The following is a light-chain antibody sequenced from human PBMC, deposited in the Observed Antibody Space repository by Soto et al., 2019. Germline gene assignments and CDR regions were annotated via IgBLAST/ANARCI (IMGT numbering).Light chain of an antibody. CDR2: RAS. Sequence: DIQMTQSPSTLSASIGDTVTITCRTSQSVDTWLAWYQHKAGKAPKLLIYRASSLATGVPSRCSGSGSGTAFTLTITSLQPDDFATYYCQHYDDYSRVFGQGTQVEIK. CDR1: QSVDTW. CDR3: QHYDDYSRV. J-gene: IGKJ1*01. V-gene: IGKV1-5*03.